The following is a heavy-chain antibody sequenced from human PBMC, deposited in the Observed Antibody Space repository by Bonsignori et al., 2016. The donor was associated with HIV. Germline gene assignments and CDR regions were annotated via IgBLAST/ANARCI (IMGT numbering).Heavy chain of an antibody. D-gene: IGHD3-3*01. CDR2: ISGSGGST. V-gene: IGHV3-23*01. CDR3: AKAWNGARFDY. Sequence: WIRQPPGKGLEWVSAISGSGGSTYYADSVKGRFTISRDNSKNTLYLQMNSLRAEDTAVYYCAKAWNGARFDYWGQGTLVTVSS. J-gene: IGHJ4*02.